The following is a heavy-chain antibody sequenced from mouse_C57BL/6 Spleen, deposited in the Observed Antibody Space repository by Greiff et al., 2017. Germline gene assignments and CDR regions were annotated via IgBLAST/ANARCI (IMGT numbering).Heavy chain of an antibody. V-gene: IGHV2-2*01. D-gene: IGHD1-2*01. J-gene: IGHJ4*01. Sequence: QVQLKESGPGLVQPSPSLSITCTVSGFSLTSYGVHWVRQSPGKGLEWLGVIWSGGSTDYNAAFISRLSISKDNSKRQVFFKMNSLQSDDTAIYYCARMYTAVYAMDYWGQGTSVTVSS. CDR1: GFSLTSYG. CDR2: IWSGGST. CDR3: ARMYTAVYAMDY.